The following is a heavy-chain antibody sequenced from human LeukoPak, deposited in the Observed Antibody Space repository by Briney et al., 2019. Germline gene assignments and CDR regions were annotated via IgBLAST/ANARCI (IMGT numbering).Heavy chain of an antibody. V-gene: IGHV3-7*01. CDR2: IKEDGSEK. Sequence: GGSLRLSCAASGFTFSSYWMSWVRQAPGKGLEWVANIKEDGSEKYYVDSVKGRFTISRDNAKNSVYLQMNSLRAEDTAVYYCARDLAYSRLDYWGQGMLVTVSS. CDR3: ARDLAYSRLDY. D-gene: IGHD5-18*01. CDR1: GFTFSSYW. J-gene: IGHJ4*02.